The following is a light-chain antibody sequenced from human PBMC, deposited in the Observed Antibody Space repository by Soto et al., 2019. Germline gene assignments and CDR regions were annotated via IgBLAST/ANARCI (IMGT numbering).Light chain of an antibody. Sequence: EIVLTQSPATLSLSPGDRATLSCRASQSIYIYLAWYQQKPGQAPRLLIYDASNRATGIPARFSGRGSGTDFTLTISSLAPEDFAVYYCQQRSNWLTFGGGTKVEIK. CDR1: QSIYIY. CDR3: QQRSNWLT. CDR2: DAS. V-gene: IGKV3-11*01. J-gene: IGKJ4*01.